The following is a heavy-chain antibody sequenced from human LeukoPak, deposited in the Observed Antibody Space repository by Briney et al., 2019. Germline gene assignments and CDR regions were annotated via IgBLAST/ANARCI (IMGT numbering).Heavy chain of an antibody. J-gene: IGHJ4*02. D-gene: IGHD4-11*01. Sequence: GESLKISCNGSGYSFTNYWIGWVRQMPGKGLAWMGIIYPADSDTRYIPSFEGQVTISADKSINTAYLQWSSLKASDTAMYYCARVPGGMTTVPFDYWGQGTLVTVSS. CDR3: ARVPGGMTTVPFDY. V-gene: IGHV5-51*01. CDR2: IYPADSDT. CDR1: GYSFTNYW.